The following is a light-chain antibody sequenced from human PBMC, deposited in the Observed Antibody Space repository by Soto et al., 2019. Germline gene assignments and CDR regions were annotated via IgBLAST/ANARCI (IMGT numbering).Light chain of an antibody. CDR2: GAS. V-gene: IGKV3-15*01. CDR3: QQFNSWPRT. CDR1: QSVSGN. Sequence: IVMTQSPATVSGSPGERVTLSCRASQSVSGNVAWYHQKPGQPPRLLVYGASTTATDIPARFFGSGSETDFTRTITRLQSEDFGIYYCQQFNSWPRTFGQGTKVEIK. J-gene: IGKJ1*01.